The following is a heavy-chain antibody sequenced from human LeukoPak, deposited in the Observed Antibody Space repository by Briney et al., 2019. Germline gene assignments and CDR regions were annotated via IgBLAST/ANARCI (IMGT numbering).Heavy chain of an antibody. V-gene: IGHV3-30*18. CDR2: ISYDGSNK. CDR1: GFTFSSYG. D-gene: IGHD3-16*01. J-gene: IGHJ1*01. CDR3: EKDRGFGRGSPLGYSQH. Sequence: PGGSLRLSCAASGFTFSSYGMHWVRQAPGKGLEWVAVISYDGSNKYYADSVKGRFTISRDNSKNTLYLQMNSLRAEDTAVYYCEKDRGFGRGSPLGYSQHGGGGTRVTVSS.